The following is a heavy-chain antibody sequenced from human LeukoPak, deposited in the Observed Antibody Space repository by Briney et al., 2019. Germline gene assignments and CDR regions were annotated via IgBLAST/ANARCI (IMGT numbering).Heavy chain of an antibody. V-gene: IGHV3-33*01. CDR3: ARAGYGDPHFDF. J-gene: IGHJ4*02. Sequence: GSLRLSFAASGFTFSNYGMHWVRQAPGKGLEWVAAIWYDGSNKYYGDPVKGRFTISRDNSKNTLYLQMNSLRAEDTAAYYCARAGYGDPHFDFWGQGTLVTVSS. D-gene: IGHD4-17*01. CDR2: IWYDGSNK. CDR1: GFTFSNYG.